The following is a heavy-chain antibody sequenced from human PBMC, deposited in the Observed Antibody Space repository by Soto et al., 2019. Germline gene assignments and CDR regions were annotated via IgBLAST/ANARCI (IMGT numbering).Heavy chain of an antibody. J-gene: IGHJ4*02. Sequence: GGSLRLSCAASGFTFSSYAMHWVRQAPGKGLEYVSAISSNGGSTYYANSVKGRFTISRDNSKNTLYLQMGSLRAEDMAVYYCATSYCSSTSCYDPFDYWVQGTLVTVSS. V-gene: IGHV3-64*01. CDR2: ISSNGGST. CDR3: ATSYCSSTSCYDPFDY. CDR1: GFTFSSYA. D-gene: IGHD2-2*01.